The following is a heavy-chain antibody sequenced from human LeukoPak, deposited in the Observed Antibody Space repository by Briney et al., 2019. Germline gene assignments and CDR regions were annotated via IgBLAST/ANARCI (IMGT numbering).Heavy chain of an antibody. D-gene: IGHD2-2*01. V-gene: IGHV3-66*01. CDR1: GFTVSTNY. J-gene: IGHJ5*02. Sequence: GGSLRLSCAASGFTVSTNYMGWVRQAPGKGLEWVSVVHSGGSTFYADSVKGRFSISRDNSKDTLYLQMNSLRAEDTAVYYCVRDHSYCTSTSCTLGWFDPWGQGTLVTVSS. CDR3: VRDHSYCTSTSCTLGWFDP. CDR2: VHSGGST.